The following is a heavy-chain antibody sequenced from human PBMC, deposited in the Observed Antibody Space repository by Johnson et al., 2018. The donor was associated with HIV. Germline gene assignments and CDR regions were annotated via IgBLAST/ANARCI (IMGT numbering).Heavy chain of an antibody. CDR3: AKGRGSDGGAFDI. CDR1: GFTFSSYA. Sequence: QVQLVESGGGVVQPGRSLRLSCAASGFTFSSYAMHWVRQAPGKGLAWVAVISYDGSNKYYADSVKGRFTISRDNSENTLYLQMNSRRAEDTALYYCAKGRGSDGGAFDIGGQGTMVTVSS. J-gene: IGHJ3*02. CDR2: ISYDGSNK. D-gene: IGHD4-23*01. V-gene: IGHV3-30-3*01.